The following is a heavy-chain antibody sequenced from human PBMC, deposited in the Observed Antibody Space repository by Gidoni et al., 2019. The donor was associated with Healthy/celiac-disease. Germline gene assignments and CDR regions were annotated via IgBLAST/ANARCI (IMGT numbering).Heavy chain of an antibody. Sequence: EVQLLESWGGLVQPGWSLRLFCAASGFTFTRYAMRWVRPAPGKGLEWVSAISGSGGSTYYADSVKGRFTISRDNSKNTLYLQMNSLRAEDTAVYYCAKDALDGSFDYWGQGTLVTVSS. CDR1: GFTFTRYA. CDR2: ISGSGGST. V-gene: IGHV3-23*01. J-gene: IGHJ4*02. CDR3: AKDALDGSFDY. D-gene: IGHD1-26*01.